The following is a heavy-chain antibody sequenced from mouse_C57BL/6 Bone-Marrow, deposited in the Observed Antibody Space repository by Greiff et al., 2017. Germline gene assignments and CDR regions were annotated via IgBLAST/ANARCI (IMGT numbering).Heavy chain of an antibody. J-gene: IGHJ2*01. CDR1: GYTFTSYW. CDR2: IHPNSGST. CDR3: ARDGYYFDY. D-gene: IGHD2-3*01. Sequence: QVQLQQPGAELVKPGASVKLSCKASGYTFTSYWMHWVKQRPGQGLEWIGMIHPNSGSTNYNAKFKSKATLTVDKSSSTAYMQRRSLTSEDSAVYYCARDGYYFDYWGQGTTLTVSS. V-gene: IGHV1-64*01.